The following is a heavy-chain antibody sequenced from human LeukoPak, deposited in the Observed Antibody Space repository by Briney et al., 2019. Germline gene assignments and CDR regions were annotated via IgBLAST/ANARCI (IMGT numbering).Heavy chain of an antibody. J-gene: IGHJ6*03. CDR3: ARTSMVVSYYYYMDV. Sequence: PGGSLRLSCAASGFTFSSYWMSWVRQAPGKGLEWVANIKQDGSEKYYVDSVKGRFTISRDNAKNSLYLQMNSLRAEDTAVYYCARTSMVVSYYYYMDVWGKGTTVTVSS. CDR1: GFTFSSYW. D-gene: IGHD4-23*01. V-gene: IGHV3-7*01. CDR2: IKQDGSEK.